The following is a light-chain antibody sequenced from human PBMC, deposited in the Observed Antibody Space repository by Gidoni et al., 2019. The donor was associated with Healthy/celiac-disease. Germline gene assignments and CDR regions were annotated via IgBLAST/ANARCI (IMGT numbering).Light chain of an antibody. V-gene: IGKV3-15*01. CDR1: QSVSSN. CDR3: QQYNNWPTWT. Sequence: EIVMTQSPATLSVSPGERATLSCRASQSVSSNLAWYQHKPGQAPRLLIYGASTRATGIPARFSGSVSGTEFTLTISSLQSEDFAVYYCQQYNNWPTWTFGQGTKVEIK. CDR2: GAS. J-gene: IGKJ1*01.